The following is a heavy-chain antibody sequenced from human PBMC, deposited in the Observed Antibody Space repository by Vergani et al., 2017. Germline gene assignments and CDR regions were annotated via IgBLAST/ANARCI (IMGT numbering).Heavy chain of an antibody. D-gene: IGHD1-26*01. CDR2: INHSGST. CDR1: GESLSGYY. Sequence: QVQLRQWGAGLLKPSETLSLTCTLYGESLSGYYWSWIRQPPGKGLEWIGEINHSGSTNYNPSLKSRVTISIDTSKNQFSLRLSSVTAADTAIYYCARDIEAGAVFDYWGQGSPVTVSS. CDR3: ARDIEAGAVFDY. J-gene: IGHJ4*02. V-gene: IGHV4-34*01.